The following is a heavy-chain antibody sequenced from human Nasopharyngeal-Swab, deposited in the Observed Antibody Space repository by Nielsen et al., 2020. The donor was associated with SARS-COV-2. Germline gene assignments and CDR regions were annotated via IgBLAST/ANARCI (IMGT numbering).Heavy chain of an antibody. D-gene: IGHD6-19*01. CDR1: GFTFRNYW. CDR3: ASDLSGRDDN. V-gene: IGHV3-74*01. CDR2: SNEDGSIT. J-gene: IGHJ4*02. Sequence: LTCAASGFTFRNYWMHWVRQAPGKGLEWVSRSNEDGSITSYADSVKGRFAISRDNAKNTLYLQMNSLRAEDTAVYFCASDLSGRDDNWGQGTLVTVAA.